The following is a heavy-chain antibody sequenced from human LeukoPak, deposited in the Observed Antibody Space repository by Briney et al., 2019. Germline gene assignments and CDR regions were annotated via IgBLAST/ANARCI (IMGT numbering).Heavy chain of an antibody. V-gene: IGHV1-18*01. CDR2: ISTYNGNT. Sequence: ASVKVPCKACGYTFTSYGISWVRQAPGQGLERLGWISTYNGNTHYAQKLQGRVTMTTDTSTTTAYMELRSLRSDDTAVYYCARDYRTGFDYWGQGTLVTVSS. CDR1: GYTFTSYG. D-gene: IGHD7-27*01. CDR3: ARDYRTGFDY. J-gene: IGHJ4*02.